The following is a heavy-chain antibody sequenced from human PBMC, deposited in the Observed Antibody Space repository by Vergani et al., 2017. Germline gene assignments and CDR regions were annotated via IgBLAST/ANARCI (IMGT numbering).Heavy chain of an antibody. CDR3: ASIARAPTRRNPPPDY. V-gene: IGHV4-34*01. CDR2: VNHRGST. Sequence: QVQLQEWGAGLVKTSETLSLTCGVSGGSFSDYYWSWIRQAPGMGLEGIGEVNHRGSTNYNPSLKSRVSISVDTSKNQFSLQLTSVTAADSALYFCASIARAPTRRNPPPDYWGQGILVTVSS. CDR1: GGSFSDYY. J-gene: IGHJ4*02. D-gene: IGHD3-16*02.